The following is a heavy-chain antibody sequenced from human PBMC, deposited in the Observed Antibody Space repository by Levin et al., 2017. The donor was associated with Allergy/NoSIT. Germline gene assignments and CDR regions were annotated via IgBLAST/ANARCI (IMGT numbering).Heavy chain of an antibody. CDR3: ARGGTMVRPNYYGMDV. V-gene: IGHV1-2*04. D-gene: IGHD3-10*01. Sequence: PGESLKISCKASGYTFTGYYMHWVRQAPGQGLEWMGWINPNSGGTNYAQKFQGWVTMTRDTSISTAYMELSRLRSDDTAVYYCARGGTMVRPNYYGMDVWGQGTTVTVSS. J-gene: IGHJ6*02. CDR1: GYTFTGYY. CDR2: INPNSGGT.